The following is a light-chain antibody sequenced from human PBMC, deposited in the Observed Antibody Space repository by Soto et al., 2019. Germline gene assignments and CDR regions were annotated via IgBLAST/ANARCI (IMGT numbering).Light chain of an antibody. CDR1: QSISSF. V-gene: IGKV1-39*01. Sequence: DIQMTQSPSSLSASVGDRVTITCRASQSISSFLNWYQQKPGQAPKLLIYAASRLQSGVPSRFSGSGSGTDCTLPISSLQPEDFATYYCQQSYTIPYTFGQGNKLEIK. J-gene: IGKJ2*01. CDR2: AAS. CDR3: QQSYTIPYT.